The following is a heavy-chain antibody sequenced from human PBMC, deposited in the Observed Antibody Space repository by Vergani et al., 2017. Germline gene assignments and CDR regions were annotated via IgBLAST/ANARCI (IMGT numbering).Heavy chain of an antibody. D-gene: IGHD3-22*01. Sequence: QVTLRESGPALVKPTQTLILTCTFSGFSLSTSGMCVSWIRQHPGKALEWLARIDWDDDKYYSTSLKTRLTISKDTSKNQVVLTMTNMDPVDTATYYCAXSTYYYDSSGYLDYWGQGTLVTVSS. CDR1: GFSLSTSGMC. J-gene: IGHJ4*02. V-gene: IGHV2-70*15. CDR3: AXSTYYYDSSGYLDY. CDR2: IDWDDDK.